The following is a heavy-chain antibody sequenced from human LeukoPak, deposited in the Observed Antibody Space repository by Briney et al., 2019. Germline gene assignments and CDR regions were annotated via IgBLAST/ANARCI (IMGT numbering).Heavy chain of an antibody. V-gene: IGHV4-34*01. D-gene: IGHD7-27*01. CDR1: GGSFSGYY. J-gene: IGHJ6*03. Sequence: PSETLSLTCGVYGGSFSGYYWSWIRQPPGKGLEWIGEINHRGSTNYNPSLKRRVTISLDTSKNQVSLKLSSVTAADTAVYYCARGYRATSRHWGYYYYYMDVWGKGTTVTVSS. CDR2: INHRGST. CDR3: ARGYRATSRHWGYYYYYMDV.